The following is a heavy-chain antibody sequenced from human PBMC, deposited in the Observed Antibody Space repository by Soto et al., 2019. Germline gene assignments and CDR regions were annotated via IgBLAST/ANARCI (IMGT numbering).Heavy chain of an antibody. J-gene: IGHJ6*04. Sequence: SETLSLTCTVSGGSISSSSYYWGWIRQPPGKGLEWIGSIYYSGSTYYNPSLKSRVTISVDTSKNQFSLKLSSVTAADTAVYYCARPGLSLGNYDFWSGYASNYYYYDIDVWGKGTRGTVSS. V-gene: IGHV4-39*01. CDR3: ARPGLSLGNYDFWSGYASNYYYYDIDV. CDR2: IYYSGST. D-gene: IGHD3-3*01. CDR1: GGSISSSSYY.